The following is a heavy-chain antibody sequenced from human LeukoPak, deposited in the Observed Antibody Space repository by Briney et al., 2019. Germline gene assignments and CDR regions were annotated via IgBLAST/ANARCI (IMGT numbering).Heavy chain of an antibody. J-gene: IGHJ4*02. D-gene: IGHD5-18*01. CDR2: ISGSGGST. Sequence: PGGSLRLSCAASGFTFSRYTMSWVRQAPGKGLEWVSAISGSGGSTYYADSVKGRFTISRDNSKNTLYLQMNSLRAEDTAVYYCAKDGYSYGDHGGFDYWGQGTLVTVSS. CDR3: AKDGYSYGDHGGFDY. V-gene: IGHV3-23*01. CDR1: GFTFSRYT.